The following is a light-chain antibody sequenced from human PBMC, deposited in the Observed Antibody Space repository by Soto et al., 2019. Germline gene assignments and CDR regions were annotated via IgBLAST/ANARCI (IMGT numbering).Light chain of an antibody. V-gene: IGLV2-14*01. CDR2: EVS. J-gene: IGLJ1*01. Sequence: QSALTQPASVSGSPGQSITISCTGTSSDVGGYNYVSWYQQHPGKAPKLMIYEVSNRPSGVSNRFSGSKSGNTASLTSSGLQAEDEADYYCSSYTSIYVFGTGTKLTVL. CDR3: SSYTSIYV. CDR1: SSDVGGYNY.